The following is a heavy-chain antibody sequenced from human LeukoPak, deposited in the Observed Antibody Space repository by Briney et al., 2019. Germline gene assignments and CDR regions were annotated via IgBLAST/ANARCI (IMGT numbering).Heavy chain of an antibody. CDR2: IWYDGNKK. Sequence: GRSLRLSCAASGLNFNNYAMHWVRQAPGKGLEWVALIWYDGNKKYYADSVKGRFTISRDNSKSTVYLQMNSLRVEDTALYYCARFQCSGGGCRISYFNMGVWGQGTTVTVSS. V-gene: IGHV3-33*01. J-gene: IGHJ6*02. D-gene: IGHD2-15*01. CDR1: GLNFNNYA. CDR3: ARFQCSGGGCRISYFNMGV.